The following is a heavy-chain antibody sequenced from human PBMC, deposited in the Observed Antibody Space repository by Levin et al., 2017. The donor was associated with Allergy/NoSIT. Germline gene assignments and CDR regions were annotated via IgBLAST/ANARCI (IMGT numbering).Heavy chain of an antibody. D-gene: IGHD3-3*01. Sequence: PSETLSLTCTVSGGSISSGGYYWSWIRQHPGKGLEWIGYIYYSGSTYYNPSLKSRVTISVDTSKNQFSLKLSSVTAADTAVYYCARDHQRFSCMDVWGQGTTVTVSS. CDR2: IYYSGST. J-gene: IGHJ6*02. CDR1: GGSISSGGYY. CDR3: ARDHQRFSCMDV. V-gene: IGHV4-31*03.